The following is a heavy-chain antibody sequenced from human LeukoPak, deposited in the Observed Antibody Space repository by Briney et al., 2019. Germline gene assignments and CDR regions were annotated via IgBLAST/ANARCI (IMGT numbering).Heavy chain of an antibody. CDR1: GYTFTSYA. Sequence: ASVKVSCKASGYTFTSYAMHWVRQAPGQRHEWMVWINAGNGNTKYSQKFQGRVTITRDTSASTAYMELSSLRSEDTAVYYCARDRQWLLLEVFDYWGQGTLVTVSS. CDR3: ARDRQWLLLEVFDY. V-gene: IGHV1-3*01. CDR2: INAGNGNT. J-gene: IGHJ4*02. D-gene: IGHD3-22*01.